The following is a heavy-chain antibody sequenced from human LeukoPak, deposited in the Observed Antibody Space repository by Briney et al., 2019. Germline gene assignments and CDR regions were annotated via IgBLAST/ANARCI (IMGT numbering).Heavy chain of an antibody. CDR1: GYTFTNYG. J-gene: IGHJ4*02. Sequence: ASVKVSCKASGYTFTNYGFTWVRQAPGQGLEWMGWISAYNGNTDYAQKLQGRVTMTTDTSTSTAYMELRSLRSDDTAVYFCASAKVGSSWTYWGQGTLVTVSS. CDR3: ASAKVGSSWTY. V-gene: IGHV1-18*01. D-gene: IGHD6-13*01. CDR2: ISAYNGNT.